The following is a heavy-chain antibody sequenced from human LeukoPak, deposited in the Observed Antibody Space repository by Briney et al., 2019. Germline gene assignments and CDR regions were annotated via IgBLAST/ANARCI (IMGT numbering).Heavy chain of an antibody. Sequence: GGSLRLSCAASGFTFSGYAMSWVRQAPGKGLEWVSAISGSGGSPYYADSVEGRFTISRDNSQNMQYLQMNSLRAEDTAVYYCARGSSGSYYNSRFDYWGQGTLVTVSS. CDR2: ISGSGGSP. D-gene: IGHD3-10*01. J-gene: IGHJ4*02. CDR1: GFTFSGYA. CDR3: ARGSSGSYYNSRFDY. V-gene: IGHV3-23*01.